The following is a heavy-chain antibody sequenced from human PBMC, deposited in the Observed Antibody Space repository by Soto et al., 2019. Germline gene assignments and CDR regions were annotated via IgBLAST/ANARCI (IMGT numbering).Heavy chain of an antibody. CDR3: ARDLTGDMSSGYGNAFDI. Sequence: ASVKVSCKASGGTFSSYAISWVRQAPGQGLEWMGGIIPIFGTANYAQKFQGRVTITADESTSTAYMELSSLRSEDTAVYYCARDLTGDMSSGYGNAFDIWGQGTMVTVSS. D-gene: IGHD7-27*01. J-gene: IGHJ3*02. CDR2: IIPIFGTA. V-gene: IGHV1-69*13. CDR1: GGTFSSYA.